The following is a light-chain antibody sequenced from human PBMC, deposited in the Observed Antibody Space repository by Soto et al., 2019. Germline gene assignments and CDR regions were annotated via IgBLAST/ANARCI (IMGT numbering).Light chain of an antibody. CDR3: QQYYTTPWT. J-gene: IGKJ1*01. V-gene: IGKV4-1*01. Sequence: DIVMTQSPDSLAVSLGERATINCKSSQSVLYSSNNKNYLAWYQQKPGQPPKVLIYWASTRESGVPDRFSGSGSGTDFTLTISSLQAEDVAVYYCQQYYTTPWTFGQGIKVEMK. CDR1: QSVLYSSNNKNY. CDR2: WAS.